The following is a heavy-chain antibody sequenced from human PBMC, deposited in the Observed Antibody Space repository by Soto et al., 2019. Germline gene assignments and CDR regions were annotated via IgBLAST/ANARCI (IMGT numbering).Heavy chain of an antibody. V-gene: IGHV3-33*06. CDR1: GFTFSDYG. D-gene: IGHD6-19*01. J-gene: IGHJ5*02. CDR3: AKSIAEAPGWLDP. CDR2: IWYDGRNK. Sequence: QVQLVESGGGVVQPGRSLRLSCAASGFTFSDYGMHWVRQAPGKGLEWVAGIWYDGRNKYYADSVKGRFTISRDNSKNSVYLQMNSLRAEDTAVYYCAKSIAEAPGWLDPWGQGTVVTVSS.